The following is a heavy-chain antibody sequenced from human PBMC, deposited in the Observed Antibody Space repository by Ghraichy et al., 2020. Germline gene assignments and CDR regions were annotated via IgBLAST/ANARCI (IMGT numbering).Heavy chain of an antibody. V-gene: IGHV6-1*01. CDR2: TYYWSKWSY. D-gene: IGHD2/OR15-2a*01. Sequence: WMGRTYYWSKWSYEYAVYVKSRMTINSDTSKNQFSLQLNSVTPEDTAVYYCARGRNNAFYIWGQVTMVTVSS. CDR3: ARGRNNAFYI. J-gene: IGHJ3*02.